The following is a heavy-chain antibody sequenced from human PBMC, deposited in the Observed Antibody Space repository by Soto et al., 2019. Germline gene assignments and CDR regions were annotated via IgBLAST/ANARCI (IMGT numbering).Heavy chain of an antibody. CDR1: GYTFTSYG. Sequence: GASVKVSCKTSGYTFTSYGISWVRQAPGQGLEWMGWISAYNGNTNYAQKLQGRVTMTTDTSTSTAYMELRSLRSDDTAVYYCARARLAVAGTFWFEPWGQGTLVTVLL. D-gene: IGHD6-19*01. CDR2: ISAYNGNT. J-gene: IGHJ5*02. CDR3: ARARLAVAGTFWFEP. V-gene: IGHV1-18*01.